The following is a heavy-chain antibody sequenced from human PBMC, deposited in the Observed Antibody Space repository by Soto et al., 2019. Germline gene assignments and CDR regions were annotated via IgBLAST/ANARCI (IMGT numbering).Heavy chain of an antibody. CDR3: ARDLLTFTCSGGSCFPPFDY. Sequence: GGSLRLSCAASGFTFSSYWMSWVRQAPGKGLEWVANIKQDGSEKYYVDSVKGRFTISRDNAKNSLYLQMNSLRAEDTAVYYCARDLLTFTCSGGSCFPPFDYWGQGTLVTVSS. J-gene: IGHJ4*02. CDR1: GFTFSSYW. CDR2: IKQDGSEK. D-gene: IGHD2-15*01. V-gene: IGHV3-7*01.